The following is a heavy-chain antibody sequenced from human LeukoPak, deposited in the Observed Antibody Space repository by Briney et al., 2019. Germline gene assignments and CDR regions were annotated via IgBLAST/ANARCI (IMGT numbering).Heavy chain of an antibody. CDR2: MNPNSGNT. Sequence: GASVKVSCKASGYTFTSYDINWLRQATGQGLEWMGWMNPNSGNTAYAQKFRGRVTMTRNTSITTAYVELSSLTSEDTAVYYCARGPPKDFGSGSSWFDPWGQGALVTVSS. CDR1: GYTFTSYD. D-gene: IGHD3-10*01. V-gene: IGHV1-8*01. CDR3: ARGPPKDFGSGSSWFDP. J-gene: IGHJ5*02.